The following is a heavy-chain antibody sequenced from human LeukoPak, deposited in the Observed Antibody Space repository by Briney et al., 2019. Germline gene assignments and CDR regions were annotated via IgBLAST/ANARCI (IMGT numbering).Heavy chain of an antibody. J-gene: IGHJ3*01. CDR2: INHSGST. Sequence: SETLSRTCAVYGGSFSNYNWTWIRQPPRKGLEWIGEINHSGSTNYNPSLKSRVTISVDTSKNQFSLKLSSVSAADTAVYYCARGAVRKDAFDFWGQGTMVTVSS. V-gene: IGHV4-34*01. CDR3: ARGAVRKDAFDF. D-gene: IGHD4-11*01. CDR1: GGSFSNYN.